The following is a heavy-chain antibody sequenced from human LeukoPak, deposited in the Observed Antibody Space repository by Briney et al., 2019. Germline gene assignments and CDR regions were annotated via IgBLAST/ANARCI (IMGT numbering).Heavy chain of an antibody. J-gene: IGHJ4*02. V-gene: IGHV1-69*05. CDR3: ARDWVSTAVDY. Sequence: SVKVSCKXSGGTFSSYAISWVRQAPGQGLEWMGGIIPIFGTANYAQKFQGSVTITTDESTSTAYMELSSLRSEDTAVYYCARDWVSTAVDYWGQGTLITVSS. CDR1: GGTFSSYA. D-gene: IGHD3-16*01. CDR2: IIPIFGTA.